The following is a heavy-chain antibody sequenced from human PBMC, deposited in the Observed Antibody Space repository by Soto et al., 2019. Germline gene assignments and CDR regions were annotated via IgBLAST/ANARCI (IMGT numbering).Heavy chain of an antibody. CDR1: GFTFSSYG. CDR3: AKLYGGNSGNDY. CDR2: ISYDGSNK. J-gene: IGHJ4*02. Sequence: QVQLVESGGGVVQPGRSLRLSCAASGFTFSSYGMHWVRQAPGKGLEWEAVISYDGSNKYYADSVKSRFTISRDNSKNTLYLQMNSLRAADTAVYYCAKLYGGNSGNDYWGQGTLVTVSS. D-gene: IGHD2-21*02. V-gene: IGHV3-30*18.